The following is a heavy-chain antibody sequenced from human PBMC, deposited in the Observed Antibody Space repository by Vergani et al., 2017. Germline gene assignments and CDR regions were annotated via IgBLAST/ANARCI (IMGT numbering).Heavy chain of an antibody. CDR1: GFTFSSYA. Sequence: EVQLLESGGGLVQPGGSLRLSCAASGFTFSSYAMSWVRQAPGKGLEWVSAISGSGVSTYYADSVKGRFTISKDISKNTLYLQMNSLRGDDTAVYYCARETRDTPSSLDYWGQGTLVTVSS. D-gene: IGHD5-24*01. J-gene: IGHJ4*02. V-gene: IGHV3-23*01. CDR3: ARETRDTPSSLDY. CDR2: ISGSGVST.